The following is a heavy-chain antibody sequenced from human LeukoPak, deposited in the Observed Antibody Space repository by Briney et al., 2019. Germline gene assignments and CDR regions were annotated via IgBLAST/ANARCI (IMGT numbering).Heavy chain of an antibody. D-gene: IGHD6-13*01. CDR3: AKGLHSSSWNDAFDI. CDR2: IRFDSTNY. J-gene: IGHJ3*02. V-gene: IGHV3-30*02. Sequence: GGSLRLSCEASGFTFKYYGMHWVRQAPGKGLEWVAFIRFDSTNYYYADSVKGRFTISRDNSQNTLYLQMNSLRVEDTAMYYCAKGLHSSSWNDAFDIWGQGTVVTVSS. CDR1: GFTFKYYG.